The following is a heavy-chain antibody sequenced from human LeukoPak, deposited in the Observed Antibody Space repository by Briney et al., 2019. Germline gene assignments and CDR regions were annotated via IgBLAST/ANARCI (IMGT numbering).Heavy chain of an antibody. J-gene: IGHJ6*03. V-gene: IGHV1-69*13. Sequence: ASVKVSCKASGGTFSSYAISWVRQAPGQGLEWMGGIIPIFGTANYAQKFQGRVTITADESTSTAYMELSSLRSEDTAVYYCARADRYCSSTSCYNYMDVWGKGTTVTVSS. CDR1: GGTFSSYA. D-gene: IGHD2-2*02. CDR2: IIPIFGTA. CDR3: ARADRYCSSTSCYNYMDV.